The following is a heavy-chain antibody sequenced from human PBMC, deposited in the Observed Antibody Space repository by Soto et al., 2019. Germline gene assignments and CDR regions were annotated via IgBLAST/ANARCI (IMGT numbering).Heavy chain of an antibody. CDR3: ATYKY. V-gene: IGHV3-48*02. Sequence: GRSRRLSGAAFGFTFSSYRMNWFGQGPGKGLDGVSYISSRSSTIYSADSVKGRFTISRDNAKNSLYLQMDSLRDEAPAFYCCATYKYWGQGTLVTVSS. CDR2: ISSRSSTI. J-gene: IGHJ4*02. D-gene: IGHD3-10*01. CDR1: GFTFSSYR.